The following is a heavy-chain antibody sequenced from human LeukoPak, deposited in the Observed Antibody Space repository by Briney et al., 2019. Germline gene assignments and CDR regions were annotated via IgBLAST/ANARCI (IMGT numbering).Heavy chain of an antibody. CDR2: INHSGST. CDR3: ARMRAAAGPRTNYYYYMDV. V-gene: IGHV4-34*01. Sequence: PSETLSLTCAVYGGSFSGYYWSWLRQPPGKGLEWIGEINHSGSTNYNPSLKSRVTISVDTSKNQFSLKLSSVTAADTAVYYCARMRAAAGPRTNYYYYMDVWGKGTTVTVSS. D-gene: IGHD6-13*01. J-gene: IGHJ6*03. CDR1: GGSFSGYY.